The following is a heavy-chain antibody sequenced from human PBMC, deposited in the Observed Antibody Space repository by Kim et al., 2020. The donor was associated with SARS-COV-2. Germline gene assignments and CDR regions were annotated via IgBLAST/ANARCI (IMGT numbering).Heavy chain of an antibody. D-gene: IGHD3-16*02. CDR2: IYHSGST. CDR1: GGSISSSNW. Sequence: SETLSLTCAVSGGSISSSNWWSWVRQPPGKGLEWIGEIYHSGSTNYNPSLKSRVTISVDKSKNQFSLKLSSVTAADTAVYYCARSGALFYDYVWGSYRYFDYWGQGTLVTVSS. CDR3: ARSGALFYDYVWGSYRYFDY. J-gene: IGHJ4*02. V-gene: IGHV4-4*02.